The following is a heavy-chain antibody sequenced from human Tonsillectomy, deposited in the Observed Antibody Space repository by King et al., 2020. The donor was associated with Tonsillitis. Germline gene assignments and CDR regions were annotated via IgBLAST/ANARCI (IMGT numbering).Heavy chain of an antibody. V-gene: IGHV4-38-2*02. Sequence: QLQESGPGLVKPSETLSLTCSVSGYSIMNGYYWGWIRQPPGKGLEWIGTIYRNGTAHYNPSLQSRVTISVDTSQNQFSLNLTSATAADTAVYFCARDLGFGAPVPFWFFDRWGRGSLVSGSS. D-gene: IGHD3-10*01. CDR1: GYSIMNGYY. CDR3: ARDLGFGAPVPFWFFDR. J-gene: IGHJ2*01. CDR2: IYRNGTA.